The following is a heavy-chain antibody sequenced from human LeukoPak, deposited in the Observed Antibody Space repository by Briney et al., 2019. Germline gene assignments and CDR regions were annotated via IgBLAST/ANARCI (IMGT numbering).Heavy chain of an antibody. Sequence: SETLSLTCTVSGGSISSYYWSWIRQPPGKGLEWIGYIYYSGSTNYNPSLKSRVTISVDTSKNQFSLKLSSVTAADTAVYCCARTNYYGSGSYFDYWGQGTLVTVSS. CDR1: GGSISSYY. D-gene: IGHD3-10*01. J-gene: IGHJ4*02. CDR2: IYYSGST. CDR3: ARTNYYGSGSYFDY. V-gene: IGHV4-59*01.